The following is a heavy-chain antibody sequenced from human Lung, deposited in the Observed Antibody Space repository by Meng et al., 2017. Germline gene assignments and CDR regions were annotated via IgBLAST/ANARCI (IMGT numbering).Heavy chain of an antibody. CDR2: LGAHDYDT. V-gene: IGHV1-18*01. CDR3: ARGSPGRSDSDY. Sequence: QVYLVQSGAEARKPGASVKVSCKSSDYTFTGYGVSWVRQAPGQGLEWMAWLGAHDYDTSHAPKFQGRVTVSADRPTATAYMELLSLITDDTAGYYCARGSPGRSDSDYWGPGTLVTVSS. J-gene: IGHJ4*02. D-gene: IGHD2-15*01. CDR1: DYTFTGYG.